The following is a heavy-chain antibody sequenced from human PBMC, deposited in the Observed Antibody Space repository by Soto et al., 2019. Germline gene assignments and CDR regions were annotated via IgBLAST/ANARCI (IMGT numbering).Heavy chain of an antibody. V-gene: IGHV1-69*06. CDR2: VMAIADTA. CDR1: GASVSSYS. D-gene: IGHD3-3*01. Sequence: XVKVSCNASGASVSSYSISWLRQAPGQGLEWMGGVMAIADTAHYAQKFQDRVTMTADKSTTTAYMELRSLRSDDTALYYCATILGGFFGNWGQGTQVTVSS. CDR3: ATILGGFFGN. J-gene: IGHJ4*01.